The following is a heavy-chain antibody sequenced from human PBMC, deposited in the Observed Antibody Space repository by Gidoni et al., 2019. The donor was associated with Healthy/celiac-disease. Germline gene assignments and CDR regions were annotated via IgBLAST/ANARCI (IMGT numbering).Heavy chain of an antibody. J-gene: IGHJ4*02. CDR1: GFTVSSYG. V-gene: IGHV3-33*01. CDR3: AREYWYSSGCYSFDY. CDR2: IWYDGSNK. Sequence: QMQLVESGGGGVEPGRCLRLCCAASGFTVSSYGMHWVRQAPGKGLEWVAVIWYDGSNKDYADSVKGRFTISRDNSQNTLYLQMNSLRAADTAVYYCAREYWYSSGCYSFDYWGQGTLVTVSS. D-gene: IGHD6-19*01.